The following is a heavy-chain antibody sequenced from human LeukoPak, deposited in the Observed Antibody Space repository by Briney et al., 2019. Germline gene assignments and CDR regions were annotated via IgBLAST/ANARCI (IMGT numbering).Heavy chain of an antibody. CDR2: ISYDGSNK. V-gene: IGHV3-30*03. D-gene: IGHD3-16*01. Sequence: PGGSLRLSCAASGFTFSSYGMHWVRQAPGKGLEWVAVISYDGSNKYYADSVKGRFTISRDNAKSSLYLEMNSLRVEDTAVYYCARLYEGGYWGQGTLVTVSS. CDR1: GFTFSSYG. CDR3: ARLYEGGY. J-gene: IGHJ4*02.